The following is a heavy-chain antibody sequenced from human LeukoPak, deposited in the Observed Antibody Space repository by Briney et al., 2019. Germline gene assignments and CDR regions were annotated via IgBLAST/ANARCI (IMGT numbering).Heavy chain of an antibody. D-gene: IGHD5-18*01. J-gene: IGHJ4*02. CDR2: IWSDGSNA. V-gene: IGHV3-33*06. CDR1: GFTFSSYG. Sequence: GGSLRLSCAASGFTFSSYGIHWVRQAPGKGLEWVAVIWSDGSNAYYADSVKGRFTISRDNSKNTLYLQMNSLRAEDTAVYYCAKGHGYSYGTYFDYWGQGTLVTVSS. CDR3: AKGHGYSYGTYFDY.